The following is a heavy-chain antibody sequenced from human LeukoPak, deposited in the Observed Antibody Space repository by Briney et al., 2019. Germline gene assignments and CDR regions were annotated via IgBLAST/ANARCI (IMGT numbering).Heavy chain of an antibody. CDR1: GGSISTYY. CDR2: IYYSGST. Sequence: SETLSLTCAVSGGSISTYYWSWIRQPPGKGLEWNGYIYYSGSTNYKPSLKSRVIISVDTAKNQFSLKLSSVTAADTAVYYCARQRGSYGGYDHDAFNIWGQGTMVTVSS. J-gene: IGHJ3*02. V-gene: IGHV4-59*08. D-gene: IGHD5-12*01. CDR3: ARQRGSYGGYDHDAFNI.